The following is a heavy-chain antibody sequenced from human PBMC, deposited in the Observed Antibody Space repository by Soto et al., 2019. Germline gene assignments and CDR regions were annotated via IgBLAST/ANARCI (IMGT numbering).Heavy chain of an antibody. V-gene: IGHV4-59*08. CDR3: ARHPSRRYYDSSGYYYPLVYGMDV. CDR1: GGSISSYY. J-gene: IGHJ6*02. Sequence: SETLSLTYTVSGGSISSYYWSWIRQPPGKGQKWIGYIYYSGSTNYNPSLKSRVTISVDTSKNQFSLKLSSVTAADTAVYYCARHPSRRYYDSSGYYYPLVYGMDVWGQGTTVT. CDR2: IYYSGST. D-gene: IGHD3-22*01.